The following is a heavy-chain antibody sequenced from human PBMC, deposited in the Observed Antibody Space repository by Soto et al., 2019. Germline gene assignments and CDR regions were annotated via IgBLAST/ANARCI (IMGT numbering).Heavy chain of an antibody. D-gene: IGHD3-10*01. CDR1: GGSISSYY. Sequence: SETLSLTCTVSGGSISSYYWSWIRQPPGKGLEWIGYIYYSGSTNYNPSLKSRVTISVDTSKNQFSLKLSSVTAADTAVYYCARPGSGYGSGSYYGDNAFDIWGQGTMVTVSS. CDR2: IYYSGST. J-gene: IGHJ3*02. CDR3: ARPGSGYGSGSYYGDNAFDI. V-gene: IGHV4-59*08.